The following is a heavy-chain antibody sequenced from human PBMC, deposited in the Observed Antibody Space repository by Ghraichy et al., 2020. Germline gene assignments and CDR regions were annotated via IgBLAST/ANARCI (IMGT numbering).Heavy chain of an antibody. V-gene: IGHV4-59*01. Sequence: SETLSLTCTVSGGSISSYYWSWIRQPPGKGLEWIGYIYYSGSTNYNPSLKSRVTISVDTSKNQFSLKLSSVTAADTVVYYCARDGGSGSYYTPFDPWGQGTLVTVSS. CDR1: GGSISSYY. CDR2: IYYSGST. CDR3: ARDGGSGSYYTPFDP. D-gene: IGHD3-10*01. J-gene: IGHJ5*02.